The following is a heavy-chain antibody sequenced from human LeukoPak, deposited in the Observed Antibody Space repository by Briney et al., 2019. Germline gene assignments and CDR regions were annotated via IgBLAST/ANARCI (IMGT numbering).Heavy chain of an antibody. D-gene: IGHD2-2*01. CDR2: INPNSGGT. CDR3: ARDRSVVVPAAMPGYCYYGMDV. J-gene: IGHJ6*04. Sequence: ASVKVSCKASGYTFTGYYMHWVRQAPGQGLEWMGWINPNSGGTNYAQKFQGWVTMTRDTSISTAYMELSRLRSDDTAVYYCARDRSVVVPAAMPGYCYYGMDVWGKGTTVTVSS. V-gene: IGHV1-2*04. CDR1: GYTFTGYY.